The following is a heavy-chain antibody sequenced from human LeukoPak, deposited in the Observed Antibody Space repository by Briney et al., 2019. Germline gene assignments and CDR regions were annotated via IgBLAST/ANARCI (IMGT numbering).Heavy chain of an antibody. J-gene: IGHJ4*02. CDR2: IYYSGST. D-gene: IGHD6-19*01. Sequence: PSGTLSLTCTVSGGSISSYYWSWIRQPPGKGLEWIGYIYYSGSTNYNSSLKSRVTVSVDTSKNQFSLKLTSVTAADTAVYYCARHGILGYSSGWYVDYWGQGTLVTVS. CDR1: GGSISSYY. V-gene: IGHV4-59*08. CDR3: ARHGILGYSSGWYVDY.